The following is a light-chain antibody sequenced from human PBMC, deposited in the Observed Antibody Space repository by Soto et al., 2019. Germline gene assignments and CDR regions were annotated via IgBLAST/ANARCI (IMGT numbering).Light chain of an antibody. Sequence: DIQMTQSPSTLSASVGDIVTITCRASQTINNWLAWYQQKPGKAPKVLIYETSTLQGGVPSRFSGSGSGTEFTLTISSLQPDDFAYYYCQQYYSYSSLTFGGGTKVEIK. V-gene: IGKV1-5*03. J-gene: IGKJ4*01. CDR2: ETS. CDR3: QQYYSYSSLT. CDR1: QTINNW.